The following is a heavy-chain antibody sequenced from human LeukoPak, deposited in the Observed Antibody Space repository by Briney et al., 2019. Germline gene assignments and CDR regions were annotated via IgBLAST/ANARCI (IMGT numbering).Heavy chain of an antibody. Sequence: PGGSLRLSCAASGFTFSSYAMSWVRQAPGKGLEWVSAISGSGGSTYYADSVKGRFTISRDSSKNTLYLQMNSLRAEDTAVYYCAKDICSGGSCYWWFDPWGQGTLVTVSS. J-gene: IGHJ5*02. CDR2: ISGSGGST. CDR1: GFTFSSYA. CDR3: AKDICSGGSCYWWFDP. D-gene: IGHD2-15*01. V-gene: IGHV3-23*01.